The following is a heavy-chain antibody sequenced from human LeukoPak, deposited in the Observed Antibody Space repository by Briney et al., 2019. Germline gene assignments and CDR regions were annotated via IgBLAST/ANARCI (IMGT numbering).Heavy chain of an antibody. D-gene: IGHD6-13*01. J-gene: IGHJ3*02. Sequence: SETLSLTCTVSGGSISSSSYYWGWIRQPPGKGLEWIGSIYYSGNTYYNPSLKSRVTISVDKSKNQFSLKLSSVTAADTAVYYCARFLFGDSSSWPDAFDIWGQGTMVTVSS. CDR2: IYYSGNT. CDR3: ARFLFGDSSSWPDAFDI. CDR1: GGSISSSSYY. V-gene: IGHV4-39*07.